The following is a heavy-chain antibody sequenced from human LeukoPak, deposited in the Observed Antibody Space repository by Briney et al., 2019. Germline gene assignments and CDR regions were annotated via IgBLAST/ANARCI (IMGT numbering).Heavy chain of an antibody. J-gene: IGHJ4*02. CDR2: MNPNSGNT. V-gene: IGHV1-8*03. CDR3: AKLGKTARFHIFPYYFDY. CDR1: GYTFTSYD. Sequence: ASVKVSCKASGYTFTSYDINWVRQATGQGLEWMGWMNPNSGNTGYAQKFQGRVTITRNTSISTAYMELSSLRAEDTAVYYCAKLGKTARFHIFPYYFDYWGQGTLVTVSS. D-gene: IGHD6-6*01.